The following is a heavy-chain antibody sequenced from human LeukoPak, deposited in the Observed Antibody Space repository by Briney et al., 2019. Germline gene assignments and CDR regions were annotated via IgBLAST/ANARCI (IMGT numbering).Heavy chain of an antibody. CDR3: ARGAGSSGYYYPKYFDY. D-gene: IGHD3-22*01. Sequence: SETLSLTCAVYGGSFSGYYWSWIRQPPGKGLEWIGEINHSGSTNYNPSLKSRVTISVDTSKDQFSLKLSSVTAADTAVYYCARGAGSSGYYYPKYFDYWGQGTLVTVSS. V-gene: IGHV4-34*01. J-gene: IGHJ4*02. CDR1: GGSFSGYY. CDR2: INHSGST.